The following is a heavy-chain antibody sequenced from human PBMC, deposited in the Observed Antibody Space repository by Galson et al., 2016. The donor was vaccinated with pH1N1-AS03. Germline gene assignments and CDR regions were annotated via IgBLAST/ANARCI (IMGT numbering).Heavy chain of an antibody. J-gene: IGHJ3*02. V-gene: IGHV1-69*04. CDR1: GGTFNTYA. Sequence: SVKVSCKASGGTFNTYAISWVRQAPGQGLEWMGRIIPMLNIPDYAQKFQVRVTSTADKSTNTAYMALTNLRSDDTALYYCAKGYSATPSGTFDIWGQGTMVTVSS. D-gene: IGHD2-15*01. CDR3: AKGYSATPSGTFDI. CDR2: IIPMLNIP.